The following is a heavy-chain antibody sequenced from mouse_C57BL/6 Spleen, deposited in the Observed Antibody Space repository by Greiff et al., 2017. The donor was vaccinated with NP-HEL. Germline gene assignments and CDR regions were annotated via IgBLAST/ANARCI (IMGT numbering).Heavy chain of an antibody. J-gene: IGHJ4*01. CDR1: GYSITSGYY. CDR3: AREGYDYDGYAMDY. Sequence: EVQLQESGPGLVKPSQSLSLTCSVTGYSITSGYYWNWIRQFPGNKLEWMGYISYDGSNNYNPSLKNRISITRDTSKNQFFLKLNSVTTEDTATYYCAREGYDYDGYAMDYWGQGTSVTVSS. CDR2: ISYDGSN. V-gene: IGHV3-6*01. D-gene: IGHD2-4*01.